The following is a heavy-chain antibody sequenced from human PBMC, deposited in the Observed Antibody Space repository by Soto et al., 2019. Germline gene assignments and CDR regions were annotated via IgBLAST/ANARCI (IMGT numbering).Heavy chain of an antibody. CDR2: ISPNGQGI. V-gene: IGHV3-23*01. CDR1: GFTVTSNG. D-gene: IGHD3-3*01. J-gene: IGHJ4*02. CDR3: AKGRYDFWSPYYFDS. Sequence: PGGSLRLSCGVSGFTVTSNGVSWVRQAPGKGLEWVSAISPNGQGIWYADSVKGRFTISRDNARNSLYLQMDSLRDEDTALYYCAKGRYDFWSPYYFDSWGQGTLVTVSS.